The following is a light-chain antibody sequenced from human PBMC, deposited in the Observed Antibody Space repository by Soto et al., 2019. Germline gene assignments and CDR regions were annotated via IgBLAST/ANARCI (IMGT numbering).Light chain of an antibody. CDR2: DAS. Sequence: VVLTQSPGTLSLSPGERATLSCRASQSVSRYLAWYQQKPGQAPRLPISDASKRAAGIPARFSGSGSGTDFTLTISSLEAEDFAVYYCQQRSTWWTFGQGTKVEMK. J-gene: IGKJ1*01. V-gene: IGKV3-11*01. CDR1: QSVSRY. CDR3: QQRSTWWT.